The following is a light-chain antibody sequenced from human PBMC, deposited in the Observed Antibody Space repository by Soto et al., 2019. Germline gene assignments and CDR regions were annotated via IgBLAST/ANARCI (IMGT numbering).Light chain of an antibody. CDR2: GAS. CDR3: QQSYNAPFT. Sequence: DIQMTQSPSSLSASVGDRVTIICRASQNINIYLNWYQQKPGKAPKLLIYGASSLQSGVSSTFSGSGSGTDFTFTISSLQPEDFATYYCQQSYNAPFTCDPGTQVDIK. CDR1: QNINIY. V-gene: IGKV1-39*01. J-gene: IGKJ3*01.